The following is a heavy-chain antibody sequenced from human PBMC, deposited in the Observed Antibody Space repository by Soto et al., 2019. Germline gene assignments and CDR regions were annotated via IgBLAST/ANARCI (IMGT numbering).Heavy chain of an antibody. J-gene: IGHJ4*02. V-gene: IGHV1-24*01. Sequence: ASVKVSCKVSGYTLTELSMHWVRQAPGKGLEWMGGFDPVDGETIYAQKFQGRVTMTEDTSTDTAYMELSSLRSEDTAVYYCATVEQWLVRWGYFDYWGQGTLVTV. CDR2: FDPVDGET. D-gene: IGHD6-19*01. CDR3: ATVEQWLVRWGYFDY. CDR1: GYTLTELS.